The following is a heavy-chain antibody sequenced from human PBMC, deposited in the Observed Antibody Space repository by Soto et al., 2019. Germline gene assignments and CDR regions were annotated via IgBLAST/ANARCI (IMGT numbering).Heavy chain of an antibody. V-gene: IGHV3-30*18. Sequence: QVQLVESGGGVVQPGRSLRLSCAASGFTFSSYGMHWVRQAPGKGLEWVAVISYDGSNKYYADSVKGRFTISRDNSKNTLYLQMNSLRAEDTAVYYCAKDPRYYGSGSYHPGGYYYYGMDVWGQGTTVTVSS. CDR2: ISYDGSNK. CDR3: AKDPRYYGSGSYHPGGYYYYGMDV. CDR1: GFTFSSYG. D-gene: IGHD3-10*01. J-gene: IGHJ6*02.